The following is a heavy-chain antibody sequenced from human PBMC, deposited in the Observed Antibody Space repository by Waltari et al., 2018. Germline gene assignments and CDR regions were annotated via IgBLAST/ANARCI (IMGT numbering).Heavy chain of an antibody. CDR3: AKQSPSYTRGWYPLES. V-gene: IGHV3-53*01. CDR1: GFTVRTNF. Sequence: EVQLVESGGNLIQPGGSLRLSCAASGFTVRTNFISWVRQAPGKGLEWGSIIYSGGNTYDAGSVKGRFTISRDNYKNMVYLEMNSLRAEDTAVYYCAKQSPSYTRGWYPLESWGPGTLVTVSP. CDR2: IYSGGNT. J-gene: IGHJ4*02. D-gene: IGHD6-19*01.